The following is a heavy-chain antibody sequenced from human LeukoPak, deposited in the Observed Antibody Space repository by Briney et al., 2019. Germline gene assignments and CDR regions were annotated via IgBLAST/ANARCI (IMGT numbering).Heavy chain of an antibody. V-gene: IGHV1-46*01. CDR3: ARDGLGYCSGGSPCPHYGMDV. Sequence: APVKVSCKASGYTFTSYYMHWVRQAPGQGLEWMGIINPSGGSTSYAQKFQGRVTMTRDTSTSTVYMELSSLRSEDTAVYYCARDGLGYCSGGSPCPHYGMDVWGQGTTVTVSS. CDR1: GYTFTSYY. CDR2: INPSGGST. D-gene: IGHD2-15*01. J-gene: IGHJ6*02.